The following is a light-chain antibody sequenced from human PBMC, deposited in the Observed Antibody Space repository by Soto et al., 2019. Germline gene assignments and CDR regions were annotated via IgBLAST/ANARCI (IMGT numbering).Light chain of an antibody. J-gene: IGLJ1*01. CDR3: TSYTSSSARV. CDR2: EVS. Sequence: QSALTQPSSVSGFPGQLITISCTGTSSDVGGYDYVSWYQQHPGKAPKLIIYEVSNRPSGISNRFSGSKSGNTASLTISGLQAEDEADYYCTSYTSSSARVFGTGTKVTVL. CDR1: SSDVGGYDY. V-gene: IGLV2-14*01.